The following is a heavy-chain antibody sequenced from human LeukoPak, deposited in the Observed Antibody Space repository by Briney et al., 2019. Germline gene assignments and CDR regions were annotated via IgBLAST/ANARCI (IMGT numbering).Heavy chain of an antibody. CDR1: GLTFTDYI. J-gene: IGHJ3*02. CDR2: IRRGTDSYTT. D-gene: IGHD3-16*01. CDR3: TRHGGEGTKSAFDI. Sequence: PGGSLRLSCAASGLTFTDYILDWVRQAPGKGLEWVGRIRRGTDSYTTEYASSVEGRFIISRDDSKNSLYLHMSSLKTEDTAVYYCTRHGGEGTKSAFDIWGQGTMVTVSS. V-gene: IGHV3-72*01.